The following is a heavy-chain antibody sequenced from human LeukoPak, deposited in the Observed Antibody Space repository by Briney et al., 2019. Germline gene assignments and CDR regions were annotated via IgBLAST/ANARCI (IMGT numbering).Heavy chain of an antibody. CDR1: GGSISSGSYY. V-gene: IGHV4-61*02. Sequence: SQTLSLTCTVSGGSISSGSYYWSWIRQPAGKGLEWIGRIYTSGSTNYNPSLKSRVTISVDTSKNQFSLKLSSVTAADTAVYYCARANYYMDVWGKGTTVTVSS. CDR3: ARANYYMDV. CDR2: IYTSGST. J-gene: IGHJ6*03.